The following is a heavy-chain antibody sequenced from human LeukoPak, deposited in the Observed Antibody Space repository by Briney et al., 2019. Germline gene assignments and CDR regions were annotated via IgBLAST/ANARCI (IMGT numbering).Heavy chain of an antibody. CDR1: GFTFSSYG. Sequence: GGSLRLSCAASGFTFSSYGMHWVRQAPGKGLEWVAVISYDGSNKYYADSVKGRFTISRDNSKNTLYLQMNSLRAEDTAVYYCVKDRGGGYYYYYMDVWGKGTTVTVS. J-gene: IGHJ6*03. V-gene: IGHV3-30*18. D-gene: IGHD3-10*01. CDR2: ISYDGSNK. CDR3: VKDRGGGYYYYYMDV.